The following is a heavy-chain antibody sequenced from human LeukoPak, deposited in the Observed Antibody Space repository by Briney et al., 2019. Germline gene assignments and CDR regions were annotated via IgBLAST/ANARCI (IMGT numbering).Heavy chain of an antibody. J-gene: IGHJ4*02. Sequence: PSGTLSLTCAVSGGSISSSNWWSWVRRPPGKGLEWIGEIYHSGSTNYNPSLKRRVTISVDKSKNQFSLKLSSVTAADTAVYYCARSPMDYDSSGYSDYWGQGTLVTVSS. CDR1: GGSISSSNW. CDR2: IYHSGST. D-gene: IGHD3-22*01. CDR3: ARSPMDYDSSGYSDY. V-gene: IGHV4-4*02.